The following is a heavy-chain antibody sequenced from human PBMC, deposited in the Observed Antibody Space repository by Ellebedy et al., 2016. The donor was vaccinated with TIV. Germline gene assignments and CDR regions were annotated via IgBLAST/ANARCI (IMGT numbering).Heavy chain of an antibody. Sequence: GGSLRLXXAASGFTFSSYSMNWVRQAPGKGLEWVSSISSSSSYIYYADSVKGRFTISRDNAKNSLYLQMNSLRAEDTAVYYCARSGSYFPFDYWGQGTLVTVSS. D-gene: IGHD3-10*01. V-gene: IGHV3-21*01. CDR2: ISSSSSYI. CDR1: GFTFSSYS. J-gene: IGHJ4*02. CDR3: ARSGSYFPFDY.